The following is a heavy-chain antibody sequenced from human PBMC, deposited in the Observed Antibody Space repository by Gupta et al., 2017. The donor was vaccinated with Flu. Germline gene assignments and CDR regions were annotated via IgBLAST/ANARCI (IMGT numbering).Heavy chain of an antibody. J-gene: IGHJ4*02. D-gene: IGHD5-24*01. Sequence: EEKLVESGGGLVQPGGSLRLSCVVSGFNFRCYWMDWVRQAPGKGLEWVANIAADGSVKNYADSMKGRFTISRDDAKNSLFLQMNSLRAEDTAIYYCARNRGWQQFDYWGQGALVTVSS. CDR1: GFNFRCYW. V-gene: IGHV3-7*01. CDR2: IAADGSVK. CDR3: ARNRGWQQFDY.